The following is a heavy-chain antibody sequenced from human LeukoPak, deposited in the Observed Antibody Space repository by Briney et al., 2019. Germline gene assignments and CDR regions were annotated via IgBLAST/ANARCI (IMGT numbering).Heavy chain of an antibody. J-gene: IGHJ4*02. CDR2: IYYSGYT. D-gene: IGHD5-12*01. V-gene: IGHV4-59*01. CDR1: GVSISTYY. CDR3: ARGNLVATLYFDY. Sequence: SETLSLTCTVSGVSISTYYWSWFRQPPGKGLEWIGYIYYSGYTNYIPSLKSRVTISLDTSKNQFSLSLSSVTAADTAVYYCARGNLVATLYFDYWGQGALVTVSS.